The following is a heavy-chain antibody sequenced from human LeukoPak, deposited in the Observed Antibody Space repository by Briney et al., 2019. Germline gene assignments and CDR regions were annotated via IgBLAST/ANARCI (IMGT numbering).Heavy chain of an antibody. CDR3: ARGDGDPGDDFEY. CDR2: INPNSGGA. CDR1: GYTFTAYY. Sequence: GASVRVSCKASGYTFTAYYLHWIRQAPGQGLEFMGWINPNSGGADYSQRFKDRVSMTRAKSITTVYMEIRSLRSDDTAVYYCARGDGDPGDDFEYWGQGTLVTVSS. J-gene: IGHJ4*02. D-gene: IGHD4-17*01. V-gene: IGHV1-2*02.